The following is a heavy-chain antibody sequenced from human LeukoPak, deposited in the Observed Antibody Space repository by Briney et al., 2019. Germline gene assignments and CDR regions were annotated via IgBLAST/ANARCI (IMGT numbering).Heavy chain of an antibody. CDR2: IYYSGST. J-gene: IGHJ5*02. CDR1: GGSISSYY. D-gene: IGHD3-16*02. CDR3: ARGRVLDDYVWGSYRRNWFDP. V-gene: IGHV4-59*12. Sequence: SETLSLTCTVSGGSISSYYWSWIRQPPGKGLEWIGYIYYSGSTNYNPSLKSRVTISVDTSKNQFSLKLSSVTAADTAVYYCARGRVLDDYVWGSYRRNWFDPWGQGTLVTVSS.